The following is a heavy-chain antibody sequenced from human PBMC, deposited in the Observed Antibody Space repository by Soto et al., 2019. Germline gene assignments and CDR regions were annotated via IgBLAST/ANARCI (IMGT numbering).Heavy chain of an antibody. CDR1: GYSFTTYW. V-gene: IGHV5-51*01. D-gene: IGHD3-10*01. CDR3: ARRERYGSPLDY. CDR2: INPGDSET. Sequence: GGSLKISCKASGYSFTTYWIAWVRQMPGRGLEWMGVINPGDSETRYSPSFQGQFTISADKSINTAYLQLSGLKASDSAMYYCARRERYGSPLDYWGQGALVTVSS. J-gene: IGHJ4*02.